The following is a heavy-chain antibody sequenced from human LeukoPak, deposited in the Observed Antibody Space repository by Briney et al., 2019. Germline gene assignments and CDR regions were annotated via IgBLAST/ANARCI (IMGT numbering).Heavy chain of an antibody. D-gene: IGHD3-9*01. CDR3: AKDLYRQLRYFDWLSDY. J-gene: IGHJ4*02. CDR2: ISYDGSNK. V-gene: IGHV3-30*18. Sequence: PGRSLRLSCAASGFTFSSYGMHWVRQAPGKGPEWVAVISYDGSNKYYADSVKGRFTISRDNSKNTLYLQMNSLRAEDTAVYYCAKDLYRQLRYFDWLSDYWGQGTLVTVSS. CDR1: GFTFSSYG.